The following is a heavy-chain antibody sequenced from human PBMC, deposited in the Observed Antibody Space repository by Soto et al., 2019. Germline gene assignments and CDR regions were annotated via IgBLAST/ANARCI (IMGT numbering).Heavy chain of an antibody. Sequence: QVQLVQSGTEVEKPGSSVEVSYKASGGTFRNYPINWVRQAPGQGLEWMGSIFPLTDIPDYAQNFQARLTISADKSTSTAYMELSSLTSDDTAMYFCARGPLVVLNYFESWGQVTLVTVSS. CDR3: ARGPLVVLNYFES. V-gene: IGHV1-69*02. J-gene: IGHJ4*02. CDR2: IFPLTDIP. CDR1: GGTFRNYP.